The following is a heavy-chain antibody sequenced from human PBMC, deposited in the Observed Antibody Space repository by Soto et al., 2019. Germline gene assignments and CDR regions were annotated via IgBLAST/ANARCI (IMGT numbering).Heavy chain of an antibody. D-gene: IGHD1-26*01. CDR3: ARDGDRGSYYSWFDP. Sequence: SETLSLTCTVSGGSISSYYWSWIRQPPGKGLEWIGYIYYSGSPNYNPSLKSRVTISVDTSKNQFSLKLSSVTAADTAGYYCARDGDRGSYYSWFDPWGQGTLVTVSS. CDR2: IYYSGSP. CDR1: GGSISSYY. V-gene: IGHV4-59*01. J-gene: IGHJ5*02.